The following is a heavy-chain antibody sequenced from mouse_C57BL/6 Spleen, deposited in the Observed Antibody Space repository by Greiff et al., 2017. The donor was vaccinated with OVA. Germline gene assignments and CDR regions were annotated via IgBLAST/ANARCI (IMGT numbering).Heavy chain of an antibody. CDR1: GFTFSDYY. Sequence: EVHLVESEGGLVQPGSSMKLSCTASGFTFSDYYMAWVRQVPEKGLEWVANINYDGSSTYYLDSLMSRFIISRDNAKNILYLQMSSLKSEDTATYYCAREGGDYDVFDYWGQGTTLTVSS. CDR3: AREGGDYDVFDY. D-gene: IGHD2-4*01. V-gene: IGHV5-16*01. CDR2: INYDGSST. J-gene: IGHJ2*01.